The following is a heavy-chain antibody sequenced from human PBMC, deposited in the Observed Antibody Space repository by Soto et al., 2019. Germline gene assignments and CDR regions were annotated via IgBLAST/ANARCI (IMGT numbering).Heavy chain of an antibody. J-gene: IGHJ5*02. V-gene: IGHV4-61*01. Sequence: QVQLQESGPGLVKPSETLSLTCTVSGGSVSSGSYYWSWIRQPPGKGLEWIGYIYYSGSTNYNPSLKSRVTISVDTSKNQFSLKLSSVTAADTAVYYCARADIVATMGGPHWFDPWGQGTLVTVSS. CDR3: ARADIVATMGGPHWFDP. CDR2: IYYSGST. CDR1: GGSVSSGSYY. D-gene: IGHD5-12*01.